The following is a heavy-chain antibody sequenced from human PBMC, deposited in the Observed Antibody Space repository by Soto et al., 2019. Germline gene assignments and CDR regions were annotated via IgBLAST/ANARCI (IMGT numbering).Heavy chain of an antibody. D-gene: IGHD3-10*01. CDR1: GGSFSGYY. V-gene: IGHV4-34*01. CDR2: INHSGST. Sequence: SETLSLTCAVYGGSFSGYYWSWIRQPPGKGLEWIGEINHSGSTNYNPSLKSRVTISVDTSKNQFSLKLSSVTAADTAVYYCARAPYGSGSGLGYYYMDVWGKGTTVTVSS. J-gene: IGHJ6*03. CDR3: ARAPYGSGSGLGYYYMDV.